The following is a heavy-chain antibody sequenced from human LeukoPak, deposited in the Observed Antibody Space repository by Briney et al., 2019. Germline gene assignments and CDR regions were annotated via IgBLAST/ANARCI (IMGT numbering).Heavy chain of an antibody. Sequence: GGSLRLSCAASGFTFSSYSMNWVRQAPGKGLEWVSSISSSSSYIYYADSVKGRFTISRDNAKNSLYLQMNSLRAEDTAVYYCARLGYSRGRAFDIWGQGTMVTVSS. CDR3: ARLGYSRGRAFDI. J-gene: IGHJ3*02. CDR1: GFTFSSYS. V-gene: IGHV3-21*01. D-gene: IGHD6-13*01. CDR2: ISSSSSYI.